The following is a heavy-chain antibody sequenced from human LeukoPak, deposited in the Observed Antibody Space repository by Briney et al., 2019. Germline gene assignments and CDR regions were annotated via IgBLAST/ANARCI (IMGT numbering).Heavy chain of an antibody. Sequence: PGGSLRLSCAASGFTFSSYAMHWVRQAPGKGLEWVVVISYDGSDKYYADSVKGRFTISRDNSKNTLYLQMNSLRAEDTAVYYCARPGKAMGYYYYYGMDVWGQGTTVTVSS. CDR1: GFTFSSYA. V-gene: IGHV3-30*04. CDR2: ISYDGSDK. D-gene: IGHD1-26*01. J-gene: IGHJ6*02. CDR3: ARPGKAMGYYYYYGMDV.